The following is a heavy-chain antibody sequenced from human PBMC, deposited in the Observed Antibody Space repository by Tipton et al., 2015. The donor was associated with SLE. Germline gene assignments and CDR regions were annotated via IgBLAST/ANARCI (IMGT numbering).Heavy chain of an antibody. CDR1: GGSFSGYY. D-gene: IGHD3-10*01. V-gene: IGHV4-34*01. CDR2: INHSGST. CDR3: ARQDPTGFDY. Sequence: LRLSCAVYGGSFSGYYWSWIRQPPGKGLEWIGEINHSGSTNYNPSLKSRVTISVDTSKNQFSLKLSSVTAADTAVYYCARQDPTGFDYWGQGTLVTVSS. J-gene: IGHJ4*02.